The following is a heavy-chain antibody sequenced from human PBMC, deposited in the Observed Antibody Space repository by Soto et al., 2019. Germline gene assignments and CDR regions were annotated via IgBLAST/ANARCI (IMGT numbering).Heavy chain of an antibody. CDR1: GGTISIYG. V-gene: IGHV1-69*13. CDR2: IIPILTTP. D-gene: IGHD2-8*02. CDR3: ATSVGIAPTGEDGMDV. J-gene: IGHJ6*02. Sequence: AASVKVSCKASGGTISIYGFSTVRQAPGQGPEWIGGIIPILTTPNYAQKFQGRVTIVADESTTTVYMELSSLKFEDTAVYYCATSVGIAPTGEDGMDVWGQGTSVTVSS.